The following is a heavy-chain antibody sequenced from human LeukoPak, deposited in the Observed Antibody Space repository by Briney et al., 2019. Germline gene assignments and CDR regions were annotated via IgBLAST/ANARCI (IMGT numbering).Heavy chain of an antibody. CDR1: GFTFSDYY. CDR3: TRDVRLRHKYYYMDV. CDR2: ITNSGSTT. Sequence: PGGSLRLSCVASGFTFSDYYMSWIRQALGKGLEWIAYITNSGSTTFYADSVKGRFSISRDNANNSLFLQMNSLRAEDTAVYYCTRDVRLRHKYYYMDVWGKGTTVTVSS. D-gene: IGHD4-17*01. J-gene: IGHJ6*03. V-gene: IGHV3-11*04.